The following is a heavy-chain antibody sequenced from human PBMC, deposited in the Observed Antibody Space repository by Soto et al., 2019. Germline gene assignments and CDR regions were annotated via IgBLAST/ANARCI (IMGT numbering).Heavy chain of an antibody. Sequence: QVQLVQSGGEVKKPGASVKVSCKASGYTFTNYGVTWVRQAPGQGLEWMGWISAYTDNPNYAQKFQGRVTMTIDTSTTTAYMDLRSLTSDDTAAYYCARVIPGAEAWFGPWGQGTLVTVSS. V-gene: IGHV1-18*01. CDR2: ISAYTDNP. CDR1: GYTFTNYG. D-gene: IGHD2-2*01. J-gene: IGHJ5*02. CDR3: ARVIPGAEAWFGP.